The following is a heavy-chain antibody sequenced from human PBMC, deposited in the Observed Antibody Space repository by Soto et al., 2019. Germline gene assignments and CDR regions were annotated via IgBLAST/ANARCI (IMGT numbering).Heavy chain of an antibody. CDR3: AREQLSFPPNYGSGCFDY. Sequence: QVQLVQSGAEVKKPGASVKVSCKASGYTFTSYAMHWVRQAPGQRLEWMGWINAGNGNTKYSQKFQGRVTITRDTSASTAYMELSSLRSEDTAVYYCAREQLSFPPNYGSGCFDYWGQGTLVTVSS. D-gene: IGHD3-10*01. CDR2: INAGNGNT. V-gene: IGHV1-3*01. J-gene: IGHJ4*02. CDR1: GYTFTSYA.